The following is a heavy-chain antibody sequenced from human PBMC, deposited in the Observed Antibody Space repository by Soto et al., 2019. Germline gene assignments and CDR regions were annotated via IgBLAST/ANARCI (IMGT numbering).Heavy chain of an antibody. CDR1: GGTFSSYA. CDR2: IIPIFGTA. V-gene: IGHV1-69*13. Sequence: SVKVSCKASGGTFSSYAISWVRQAPGQGLEWMGGIIPIFGTANYAQKFQGRVTITADESTSAAYMELSSLRSEDTAVYYCARAGIHDYGDSAWFDPWGQGTLVTVSS. D-gene: IGHD4-17*01. J-gene: IGHJ5*02. CDR3: ARAGIHDYGDSAWFDP.